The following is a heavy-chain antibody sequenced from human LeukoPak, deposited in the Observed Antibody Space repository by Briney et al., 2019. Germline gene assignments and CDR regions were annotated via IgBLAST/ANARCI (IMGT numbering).Heavy chain of an antibody. CDR3: ARGPNHYGSGRDYFDD. D-gene: IGHD3-10*01. CDR2: IDPNSGST. Sequence: ASVKVSCKASGYTFTGYYMHWVRQAPGQGLESMGWIDPNSGSTKYAQKFQGRVTMTRDTSISTAYMELSRLRSDDTAVYYCARGPNHYGSGRDYFDDWGQGTPVTVSS. V-gene: IGHV1-2*02. CDR1: GYTFTGYY. J-gene: IGHJ4*02.